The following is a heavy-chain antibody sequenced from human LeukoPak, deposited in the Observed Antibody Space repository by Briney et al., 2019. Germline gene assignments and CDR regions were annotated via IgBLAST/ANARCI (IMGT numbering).Heavy chain of an antibody. CDR1: GFTFSSYG. D-gene: IGHD5-12*01. J-gene: IGHJ4*02. V-gene: IGHV3-30*03. CDR3: ATDSGYDSDY. CDR2: ISYDGSNK. Sequence: GGSLRLSCAASGFTFSSYGMHWVRQAPGKGLEWVAVISYDGSNKYYADSVKGRFTISRDNSKNTLYLQMNSLRAEDTAVYYCATDSGYDSDYWGQGTLVTVSS.